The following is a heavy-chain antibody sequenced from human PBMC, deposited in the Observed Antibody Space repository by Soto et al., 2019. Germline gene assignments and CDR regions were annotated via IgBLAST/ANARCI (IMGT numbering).Heavy chain of an antibody. CDR2: IIPILGTA. D-gene: IGHD1-7*01. Sequence: QVQLVQSGAEVKKPGSSVKVSCKGSGGTFSSYAISWVRQAPGQGLEWMGGIIPILGTADYAQKFQGRVTIPADESTSTAHRELSSLRSEDTAVYYCASHGITGTWVYYYGMDVWGQGTTVTVSS. J-gene: IGHJ6*02. V-gene: IGHV1-69*11. CDR1: GGTFSSYA. CDR3: ASHGITGTWVYYYGMDV.